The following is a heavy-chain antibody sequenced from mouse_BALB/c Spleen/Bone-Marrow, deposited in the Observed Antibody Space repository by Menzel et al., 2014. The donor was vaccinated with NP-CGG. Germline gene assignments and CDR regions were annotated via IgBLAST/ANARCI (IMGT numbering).Heavy chain of an antibody. CDR2: ISYSGST. CDR3: ATYDGYCFDY. CDR1: GDSITSGY. D-gene: IGHD2-3*01. J-gene: IGHJ2*01. Sequence: EVQLQQSGPSLVKPSQTLFLPCYVTGDSITSGYWNWIRKFPGNKLEYMGYISYSGSTYYNPSLKSRISITRDTSKIQYYLQFNSVTTEYTATYYCATYDGYCFDYWGQGTTLTVSS. V-gene: IGHV3-8*02.